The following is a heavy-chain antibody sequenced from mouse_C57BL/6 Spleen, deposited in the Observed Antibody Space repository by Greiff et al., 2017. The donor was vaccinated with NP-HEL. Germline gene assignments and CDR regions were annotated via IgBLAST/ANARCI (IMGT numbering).Heavy chain of an antibody. CDR1: GFNIKDYY. Sequence: EVKLVESGAELVKPGASVKLSCTASGFNIKDYYMHWVKQRTEQGLEWIGRIDPEDGETKYAPKFQGKATITAATSSNTAYLQLSSLTSEDTAVYYCARRTGKRPYFDDWGQGTTLTVSS. D-gene: IGHD4-1*01. V-gene: IGHV14-2*01. CDR3: ARRTGKRPYFDD. J-gene: IGHJ2*01. CDR2: IDPEDGET.